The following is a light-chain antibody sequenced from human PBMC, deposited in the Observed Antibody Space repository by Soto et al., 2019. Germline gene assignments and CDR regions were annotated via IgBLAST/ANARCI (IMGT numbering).Light chain of an antibody. J-gene: IGLJ1*01. CDR3: QSYDSSLSGYV. CDR1: SSNIGAGYD. CDR2: GNS. V-gene: IGLV1-40*01. Sequence: QSVLTQPPSVSGAPGQKVTISCTGSSSNIGAGYDVNRYQQLPGTAPKFLIYGNSNRPSGVPDRSSGSKSGTSASLAITGLQAEDEADYYCQSYDSSLSGYVFGTGTKVTVL.